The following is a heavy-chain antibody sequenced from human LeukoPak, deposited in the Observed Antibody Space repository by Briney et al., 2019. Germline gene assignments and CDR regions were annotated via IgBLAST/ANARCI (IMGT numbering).Heavy chain of an antibody. CDR3: AKHPYYDILTGYYRSYFDY. CDR1: GFTFSSYA. J-gene: IGHJ4*02. D-gene: IGHD3-9*01. CDR2: ISGSGGST. V-gene: IGHV3-23*01. Sequence: GGSLRLSCAASGFTFSSYAMSWVRQAPRKGLEWVSAISGSGGSTYYADSVKGRFTISRDNSKNTLYLQMNSLRAEDTAVYYCAKHPYYDILTGYYRSYFDYWGQGTLVTVSS.